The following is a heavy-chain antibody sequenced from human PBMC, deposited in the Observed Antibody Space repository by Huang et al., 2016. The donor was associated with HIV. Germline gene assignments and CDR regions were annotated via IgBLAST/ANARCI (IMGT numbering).Heavy chain of an antibody. CDR1: GASFNTYY. V-gene: IGHV4-34*02. Sequence: QVRLEQWGQGLLKPSETLSLTCAVYGASFNTYYWSWVRQSPAKGLEWGGEIKTGRSNNYNPSLKSRVTMTVDTSKNQFYLKFRAMTAADAAIYYCARMPTPSYYDTWSLSPVEEDFFYYNLDVWGQGTPVSVSS. CDR2: IKTGRSN. J-gene: IGHJ6*02. CDR3: ARMPTPSYYDTWSLSPVEEDFFYYNLDV. D-gene: IGHD3-3*01.